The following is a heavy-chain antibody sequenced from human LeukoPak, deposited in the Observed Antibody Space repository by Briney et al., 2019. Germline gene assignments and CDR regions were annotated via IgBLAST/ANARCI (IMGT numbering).Heavy chain of an antibody. J-gene: IGHJ5*02. CDR3: ARPNELITMVRGVITNWFDP. Sequence: PGRSLRLSCAASGFTSSSYAMHWVRQAPGKGLEWVAVISYDGSNKYYADSVKGRFTISRDNSKNTLYLQMNSLRAEDTAVYYCARPNELITMVRGVITNWFDPWGQGTLVTVSS. V-gene: IGHV3-30-3*01. CDR1: GFTSSSYA. CDR2: ISYDGSNK. D-gene: IGHD3-10*01.